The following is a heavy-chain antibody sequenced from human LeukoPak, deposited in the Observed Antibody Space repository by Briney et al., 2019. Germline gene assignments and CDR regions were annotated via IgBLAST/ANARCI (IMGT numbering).Heavy chain of an antibody. D-gene: IGHD5-18*01. Sequence: ASVEVSCKASGYTFTSYYMHWVRQAPGQGLEWMGIINPSGGSTSYAQKFQGRVTMTRDTSTSTVYMELSSLRSEDTAVYYCAAQSVAYSYGLPYFDYWGQGTLVTVSS. V-gene: IGHV1-46*01. J-gene: IGHJ4*02. CDR3: AAQSVAYSYGLPYFDY. CDR1: GYTFTSYY. CDR2: INPSGGST.